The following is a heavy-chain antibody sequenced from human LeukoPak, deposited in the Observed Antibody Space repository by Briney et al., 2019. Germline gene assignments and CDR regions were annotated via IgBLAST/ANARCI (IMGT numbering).Heavy chain of an antibody. CDR2: INPNSGGT. J-gene: IGHJ5*02. CDR1: GYTFTGYY. CDR3: AREFEAAAGTVWFDP. D-gene: IGHD6-13*01. V-gene: IGHV1-2*02. Sequence: ASLKVSCKASGYTFTGYYLHWVRQAPGQGLEWMGWINPNSGGTNYAQKFQGRVTMPRDKSISTAYMELSRLRSDDTAVYYCAREFEAAAGTVWFDPWGQGTLVTVSS.